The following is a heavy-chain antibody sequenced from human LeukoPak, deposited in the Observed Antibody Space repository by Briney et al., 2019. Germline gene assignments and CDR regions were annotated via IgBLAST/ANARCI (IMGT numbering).Heavy chain of an antibody. CDR2: INPSGGST. D-gene: IGHD3-22*01. J-gene: IGHJ6*02. CDR3: ARDLGYYDSSGFLVYYYGMDV. CDR1: GYTFTSYY. Sequence: ASVTVSCKASGYTFTSYYMHWVRQAPGQGLEWMGIINPSGGSTSYAQKFQGRVTMTRDTSTSTVYMELSSLRSEDTAVYYCARDLGYYDSSGFLVYYYGMDVWGQGTTVTVSS. V-gene: IGHV1-46*01.